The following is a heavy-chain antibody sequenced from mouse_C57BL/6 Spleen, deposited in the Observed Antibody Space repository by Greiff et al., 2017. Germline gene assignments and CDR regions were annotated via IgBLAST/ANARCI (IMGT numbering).Heavy chain of an antibody. CDR2: ISSGSSTL. CDR1: GFTFSDYG. Sequence: EVQLVESGGGLVKPGGSLKLSCAASGFTFSDYGMHWVRQAPEKGLEWVAYISSGSSTLYYADTVKGRFTISRDNAKNTLFLQMTSLRSEDTAMYYCARPFYYGNYIDYWGQGTTLTVSS. J-gene: IGHJ2*01. V-gene: IGHV5-17*01. D-gene: IGHD2-1*01. CDR3: ARPFYYGNYIDY.